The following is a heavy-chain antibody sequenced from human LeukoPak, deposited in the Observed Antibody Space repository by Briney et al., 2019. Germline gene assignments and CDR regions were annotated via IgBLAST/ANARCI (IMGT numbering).Heavy chain of an antibody. V-gene: IGHV4-39*07. D-gene: IGHD3-9*01. CDR3: ARERLVQGPTLNWFDP. CDR2: IYYSGST. Sequence: PSETLSLTCTVSGGSISSSSYYWGWIRQPPGKGLEWIGSIYYSGSTYYNPSLKSRVTISVDTSKNQFSLKLSSVTAADTAVYYCARERLVQGPTLNWFDPWGQGTLVTVSS. CDR1: GGSISSSSYY. J-gene: IGHJ5*02.